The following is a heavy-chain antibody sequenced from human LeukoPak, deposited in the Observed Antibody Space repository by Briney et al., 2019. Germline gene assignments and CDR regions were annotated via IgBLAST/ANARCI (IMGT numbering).Heavy chain of an antibody. CDR2: INPNSGDT. CDR3: ARRAVAGTGLDY. J-gene: IGHJ4*02. V-gene: IGHV1-2*02. Sequence: GASVKVSCKASGYTFTGYFMHWVRQAPGQGLEWMGWINPNSGDTNYVQKFQGRVTMTMDTSISTAYMELSRLRSDDTAVYYCARRAVAGTGLDYWGQGTLVTVSS. D-gene: IGHD6-19*01. CDR1: GYTFTGYF.